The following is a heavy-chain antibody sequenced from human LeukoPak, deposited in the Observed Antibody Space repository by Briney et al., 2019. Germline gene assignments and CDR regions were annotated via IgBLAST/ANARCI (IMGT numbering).Heavy chain of an antibody. V-gene: IGHV4-59*01. CDR2: IYHSGST. D-gene: IGHD3-22*01. J-gene: IGHJ4*02. CDR1: GGSISSYY. CDR3: ARVRNSSGYYFSY. Sequence: PSETLSLTCTVSGGSISSYYWSWIRQPPGKGLEWIGYIYHSGSTNYNSSLKSRVTISVDTSKNQFSLKLSSVTAADTAVYFCARVRNSSGYYFSYWGQGTLVTVSS.